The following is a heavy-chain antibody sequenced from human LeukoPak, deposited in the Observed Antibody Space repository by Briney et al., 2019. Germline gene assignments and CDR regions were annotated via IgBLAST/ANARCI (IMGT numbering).Heavy chain of an antibody. CDR1: GFTFSNYG. CDR3: AKEDGDYGDYFFDY. Sequence: GGSPRLSCAASGFTFSNYGMHWVRQAPGKGLEWVAVISYDGSNKYYADSVKGRFSISRDNSKNTLYLQMNSLRAEDTAVYYCAKEDGDYGDYFFDYWGQGTLVTVSS. D-gene: IGHD4-17*01. J-gene: IGHJ4*02. V-gene: IGHV3-30*18. CDR2: ISYDGSNK.